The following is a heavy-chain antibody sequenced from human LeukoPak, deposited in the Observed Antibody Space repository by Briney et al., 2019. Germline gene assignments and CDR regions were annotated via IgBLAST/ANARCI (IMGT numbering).Heavy chain of an antibody. V-gene: IGHV3-23*01. D-gene: IGHD6-13*01. J-gene: IGHJ6*03. CDR1: GFTYSSYW. CDR3: AKGFKSGSSWYSHYYYYMDV. Sequence: PGGSLRLSCAASGFTYSSYWMSWVRQAPGKGLEWVSAISGSGGSTYYADSVKGRFTISRDNSKNTLYLQMNSLRAEDTAVYYCAKGFKSGSSWYSHYYYYMDVWGKGTTVTVSS. CDR2: ISGSGGST.